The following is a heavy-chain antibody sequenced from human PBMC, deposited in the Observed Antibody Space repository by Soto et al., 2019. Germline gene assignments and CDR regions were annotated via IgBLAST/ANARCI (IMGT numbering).Heavy chain of an antibody. CDR2: ISSSSSYI. V-gene: IGHV3-21*01. D-gene: IGHD4-17*01. CDR3: ARVGDYGDPFCDAFYI. Sequence: EVQLVESGGGLVKPGGSLRLSCAASGFTFSSYSMNWVRQAPGKGLEWVSSISSSSSYIYYPDSVKGRFTISRDNATKSLYLQMNGLRSEDTAVYYCARVGDYGDPFCDAFYIWGQGTMVTVAS. CDR1: GFTFSSYS. J-gene: IGHJ3*02.